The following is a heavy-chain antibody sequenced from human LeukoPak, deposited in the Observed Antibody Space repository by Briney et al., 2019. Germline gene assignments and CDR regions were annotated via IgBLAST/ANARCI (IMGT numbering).Heavy chain of an antibody. J-gene: IGHJ4*02. Sequence: GGSLRFSCVASGFTFSTYWMHWVRQAPGKGLVWVSRINSDGSSTTYADSVKGRFTVSRDNAKSTLYLQMNSLRADDTAVYYCARSEYSFDYWGQGALVTVSS. CDR1: GFTFSTYW. V-gene: IGHV3-74*01. CDR2: INSDGSST. D-gene: IGHD6-6*01. CDR3: ARSEYSFDY.